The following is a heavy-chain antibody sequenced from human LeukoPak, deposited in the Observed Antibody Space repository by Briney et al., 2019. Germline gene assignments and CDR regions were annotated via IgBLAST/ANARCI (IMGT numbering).Heavy chain of an antibody. D-gene: IGHD2-15*01. CDR2: ISGSGSTT. CDR3: VRDGPGWSREY. J-gene: IGHJ4*02. Sequence: GGSLRLSCAASGFTFSIYAMTWVRQPPGKGLEWVSVISGSGSTTYYADSVKGRFTISRDNSKNTLYLQMNSLRAEDTAVYFCVRDGPGWSREYWGQGTLVTVSS. CDR1: GFTFSIYA. V-gene: IGHV3-23*01.